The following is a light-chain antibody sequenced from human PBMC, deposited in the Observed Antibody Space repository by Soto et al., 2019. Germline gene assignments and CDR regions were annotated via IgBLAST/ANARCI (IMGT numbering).Light chain of an antibody. CDR2: QAS. CDR1: QSINRW. J-gene: IGKJ1*01. V-gene: IGKV1-5*03. CDR3: QQYNNFPRT. Sequence: IQMTQSPSTLSASVGDRVTITCRASQSINRWLAWFQQKPGKAPKLLITQASILESGVPSQFSGSGSETEFTITISRLHPDDFATYYGQQYNNFPRTFGQGTKVEIK.